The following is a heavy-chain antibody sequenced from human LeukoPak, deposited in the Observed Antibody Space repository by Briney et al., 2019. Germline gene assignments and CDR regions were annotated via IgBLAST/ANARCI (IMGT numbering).Heavy chain of an antibody. D-gene: IGHD4-23*01. Sequence: GGSLRLSCVASGFIFGDYWMRWVRQAPGKGLEWVATINQNGGVEYYVDSVKGRFTISRDNAKTSLFLQMNSLRIDDTAMYYCTRTVNSASDFWGQGTLVTVSS. CDR2: INQNGGVE. CDR1: GFIFGDYW. CDR3: TRTVNSASDF. V-gene: IGHV3-7*03. J-gene: IGHJ4*02.